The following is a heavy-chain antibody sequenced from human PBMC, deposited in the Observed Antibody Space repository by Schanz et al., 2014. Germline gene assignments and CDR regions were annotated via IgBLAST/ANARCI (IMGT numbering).Heavy chain of an antibody. D-gene: IGHD3-10*01. CDR2: ISGGGGGYR. J-gene: IGHJ4*02. Sequence: DVHLMESGGGLVQPGGSLRLSCAGSGFTFSSYAMNWVRQAPGKGLEWVSTISGGGGGYRPYADSVKGRFTISRDNSINTLYLQMNSLRAEDTAVYYCAVLGGFGELPLDYRGQGTLVTVSS. CDR1: GFTFSSYA. CDR3: AVLGGFGELPLDY. V-gene: IGHV3-23*01.